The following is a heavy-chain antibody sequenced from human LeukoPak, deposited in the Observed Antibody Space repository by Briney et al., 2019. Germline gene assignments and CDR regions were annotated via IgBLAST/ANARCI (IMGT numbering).Heavy chain of an antibody. CDR2: TYYRSKWYN. CDR1: GDSVSSNSAA. V-gene: IGHV6-1*01. Sequence: SLTLSLTCAISGDSVSSNSAAWNWIRQSPSRGLEWLGRTYYRSKWYNDYAVSVKSRITINPDTSKNQFSLQLNSVTPEDTAVYYCARGSGIAVAGTCFDYWGQGTLVTVSS. D-gene: IGHD6-19*01. J-gene: IGHJ4*02. CDR3: ARGSGIAVAGTCFDY.